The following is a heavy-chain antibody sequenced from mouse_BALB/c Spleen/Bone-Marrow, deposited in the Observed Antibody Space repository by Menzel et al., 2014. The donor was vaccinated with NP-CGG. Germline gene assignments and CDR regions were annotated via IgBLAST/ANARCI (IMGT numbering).Heavy chain of an antibody. D-gene: IGHD1-1*01. CDR1: GFTFSDYC. Sequence: EVMLVESGGGLVKPGGFLKLSCAASGFTFSDYCMYWVRQTPEKRLEWVATISDGGSYTYYPDSVKGRFTISRDNAKNNLYLQMSSLKSEDTAMYYCARGSSYFDYWGQGTTLTVSS. V-gene: IGHV5-4*02. CDR3: ARGSSYFDY. J-gene: IGHJ2*01. CDR2: ISDGGSYT.